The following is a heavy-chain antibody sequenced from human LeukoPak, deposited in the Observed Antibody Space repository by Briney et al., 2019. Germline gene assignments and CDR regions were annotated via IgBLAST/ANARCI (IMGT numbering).Heavy chain of an antibody. Sequence: PGGSLRLSCAASGFTFDDYAMHWVRQAPGKGLEWVSGISWNSGSIGYADSVKGRFTISRDNAKNSLYLQMNSLRAEDTALYYCAKDILAEAGGYFDYWGQGTLVTVSS. D-gene: IGHD3-3*02. CDR1: GFTFDDYA. CDR2: ISWNSGSI. J-gene: IGHJ4*02. CDR3: AKDILAEAGGYFDY. V-gene: IGHV3-9*01.